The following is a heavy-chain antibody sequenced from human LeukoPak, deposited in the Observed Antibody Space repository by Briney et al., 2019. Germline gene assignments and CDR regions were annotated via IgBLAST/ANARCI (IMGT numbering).Heavy chain of an antibody. CDR2: IYHSGIT. J-gene: IGHJ5*02. V-gene: IGHV4-4*02. D-gene: IGHD6-19*01. CDR1: GGSISSSNW. CDR3: ARHRRRSSGWYGGWFDP. Sequence: PSETLSLTCAVSGGSISSSNWWSWVRQPPGKGLEWIGEIYHSGITNYNPSLKSRVIISVDTSKNQFSLKLSSVTAADTAVYYCARHRRRSSGWYGGWFDPWGQGTLVTISS.